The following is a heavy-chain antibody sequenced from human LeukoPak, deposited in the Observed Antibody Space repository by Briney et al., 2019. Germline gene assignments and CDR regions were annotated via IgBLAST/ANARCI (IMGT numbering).Heavy chain of an antibody. CDR3: AREGNTSCYHY. V-gene: IGHV4-39*07. Sequence: SETLSLTCTVSGGSISSSSYYWGWIRQPPGKGLEWIGSIYYSGSTYYNPSLKSRVTISVDTSKNQFSLKLSSVTAADTAVYYCAREGNTSCYHYWGQGTLVTVSS. D-gene: IGHD2-2*01. CDR1: GGSISSSSYY. CDR2: IYYSGST. J-gene: IGHJ4*02.